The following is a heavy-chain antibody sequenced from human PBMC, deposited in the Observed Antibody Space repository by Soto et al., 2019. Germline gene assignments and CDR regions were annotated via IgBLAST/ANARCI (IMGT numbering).Heavy chain of an antibody. Sequence: QVQLVQSGAEVKKPGASVKVSCKASGYTFTTYDISWVRQAPGQGLEWMGRISTYNGNTNYPQSLQGRLTLTTDTATTKAYMELRSLRSDDTAVYYCARDPYHVLMVNAPNHYGMDVWGQGTTVTVSS. V-gene: IGHV1-18*01. D-gene: IGHD2-8*01. CDR1: GYTFTTYD. CDR3: ARDPYHVLMVNAPNHYGMDV. CDR2: ISTYNGNT. J-gene: IGHJ6*02.